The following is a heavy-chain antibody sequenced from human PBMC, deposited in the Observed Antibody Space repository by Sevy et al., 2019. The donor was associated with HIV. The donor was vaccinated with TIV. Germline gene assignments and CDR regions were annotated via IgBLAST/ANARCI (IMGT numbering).Heavy chain of an antibody. CDR2: IYYSVTT. CDR3: ARHGKEDWFDP. Sequence: SETLSLTCTVSGGSISSYYWSWIRQPPGKGLEWIGYIYYSVTTNYNPSLKSRVTISVDTSKNQFSLKLSSVTAADTAVYYGARHGKEDWFDPWGQGTLVTVSS. V-gene: IGHV4-59*08. J-gene: IGHJ5*02. D-gene: IGHD1-26*01. CDR1: GGSISSYY.